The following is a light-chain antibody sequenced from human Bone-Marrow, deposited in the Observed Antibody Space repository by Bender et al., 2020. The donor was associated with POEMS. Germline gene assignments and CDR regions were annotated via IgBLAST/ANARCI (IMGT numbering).Light chain of an antibody. J-gene: IGLJ2*01. Sequence: QSALTQPRSVSESPGQSVTISCTGTGSDVGGYNYVSWYQQHAGKVPKLMIYDVSKRPSGVSNRFSGSKAGNTASLTISGLQAEDEADYYCSSYTRSATVVFGGGTKLTVL. CDR2: DVS. V-gene: IGLV2-11*01. CDR1: GSDVGGYNY. CDR3: SSYTRSATVV.